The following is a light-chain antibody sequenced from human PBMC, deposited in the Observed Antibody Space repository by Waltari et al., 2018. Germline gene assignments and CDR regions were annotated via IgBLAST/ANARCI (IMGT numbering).Light chain of an antibody. J-gene: IGKJ5*01. CDR2: DAS. CDR1: QNVATH. Sequence: DIVLTQYPATLSLSQRESANLSCMASQNVATHLAWYQQKPGQAPRLLIYDASTRATGIPARFSGSGSGTDFSLTISTLEPEDFAIYYCHQRSARDTFGQGTRLEIK. V-gene: IGKV3-11*01. CDR3: HQRSARDT.